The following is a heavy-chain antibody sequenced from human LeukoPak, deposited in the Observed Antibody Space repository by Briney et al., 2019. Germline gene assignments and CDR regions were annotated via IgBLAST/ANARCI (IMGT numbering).Heavy chain of an antibody. CDR3: ARARSGTIAVAVDYFDY. CDR2: IYYSGST. J-gene: IGHJ4*02. CDR1: GGSISSYY. V-gene: IGHV4-59*01. D-gene: IGHD6-19*01. Sequence: SETLSLTCTVSGGSISSYYWSWGRQPPGKGLEWVGYIYYSGSTSYNPSLKSRVTISVDTSKNQFSLKRSSVSAADTAVYYCARARSGTIAVAVDYFDYWGQGTLVTVSS.